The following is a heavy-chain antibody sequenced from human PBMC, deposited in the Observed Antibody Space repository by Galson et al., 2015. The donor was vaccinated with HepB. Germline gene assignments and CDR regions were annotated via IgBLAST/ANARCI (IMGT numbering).Heavy chain of an antibody. CDR2: ISYDGSNK. CDR1: GFTFSSYA. J-gene: IGHJ3*02. D-gene: IGHD2-2*02. CDR3: ARDRYNDVDCSSTSCYMFAFDI. V-gene: IGHV3-30-3*01. Sequence: SLRPSCAASGFTFSSYAMHWVRQAPGKGLEWVAVISYDGSNKYYADSVKGRFTISRDNSKNTLYLQMNSLRAEDTAVYYCARDRYNDVDCSSTSCYMFAFDIWGQGTMVTVSS.